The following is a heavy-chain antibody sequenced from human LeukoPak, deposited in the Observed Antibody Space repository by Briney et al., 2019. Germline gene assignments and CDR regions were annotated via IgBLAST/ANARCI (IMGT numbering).Heavy chain of an antibody. D-gene: IGHD6-19*01. V-gene: IGHV3-74*01. CDR2: VKNDGTT. J-gene: IGHJ4*02. Sequence: GGSLRLSCAVSGFTSGFTFSSRWMHWVRQAPGKGLVWVSLVKNDGTTNYADSVRGRFTVSRDNAKNTMYLQMNNLRVEDTALYFCHPLGYTSNWGQGTLVTVSS. CDR3: HPLGYTSN. CDR1: GFTFSSRW.